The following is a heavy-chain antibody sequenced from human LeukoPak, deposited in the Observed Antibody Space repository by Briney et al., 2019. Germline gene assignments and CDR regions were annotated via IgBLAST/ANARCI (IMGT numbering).Heavy chain of an antibody. J-gene: IGHJ6*02. V-gene: IGHV4-34*01. Sequence: SETLSLTCAVYGGSFSGYYWSWIRQPPGKGLEWIGEINHSGSTNYNPSLKSRVTISVDTSKNQFSLKLSSVTAADTAVYYCARVELGLSYYYGMDVWGQGTTVTLSS. D-gene: IGHD3-3*02. CDR2: INHSGST. CDR3: ARVELGLSYYYGMDV. CDR1: GGSFSGYY.